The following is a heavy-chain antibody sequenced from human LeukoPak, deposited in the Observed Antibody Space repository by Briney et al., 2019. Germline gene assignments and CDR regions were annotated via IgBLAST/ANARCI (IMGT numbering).Heavy chain of an antibody. D-gene: IGHD2-8*01. CDR2: ISYDGSNK. J-gene: IGHJ4*02. CDR1: GFTFSSSG. V-gene: IGHV3-30*18. Sequence: GGSLRLSCAASGFTFSSSGMHWVRQAPGKGLEWVAVISYDGSNKYYADSVKGRLTFSRDNSKNTLYLQMNSLRAEDTAVYYCAKEYCSNSVCHSLDYWGQGTLVTVSS. CDR3: AKEYCSNSVCHSLDY.